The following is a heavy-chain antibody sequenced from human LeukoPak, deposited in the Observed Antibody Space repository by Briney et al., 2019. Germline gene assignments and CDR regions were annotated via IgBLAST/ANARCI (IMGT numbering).Heavy chain of an antibody. Sequence: ASVKVSCKASGYTFTSYDINWVRQATGQGLEWMGWMNPNSGNTGYAQKFQGRVTMTRNTSISTAYMELSRLRSDDTAVYYCARDLQPAIAYIVGAPRSRYGAFDIWGQGTMVTVSS. CDR3: ARDLQPAIAYIVGAPRSRYGAFDI. D-gene: IGHD1-26*01. V-gene: IGHV1-8*01. CDR2: MNPNSGNT. J-gene: IGHJ3*02. CDR1: GYTFTSYD.